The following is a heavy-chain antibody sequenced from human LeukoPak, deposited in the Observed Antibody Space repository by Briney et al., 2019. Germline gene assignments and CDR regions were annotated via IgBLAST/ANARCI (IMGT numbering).Heavy chain of an antibody. D-gene: IGHD5-24*01. CDR1: GGSVSSGSYY. J-gene: IGHJ4*02. CDR3: ARQDGYNFYYFDY. CDR2: IYYSGST. Sequence: SETLSLTCTVSGGSVSSGSYYWSWIRQPPGTGLEWIGYIYYSGSTNYNPSLKSRVTISVDTSKNQFSLELSSVTAADTAVYYCARQDGYNFYYFDYWGQGTLVTVSS. V-gene: IGHV4-61*01.